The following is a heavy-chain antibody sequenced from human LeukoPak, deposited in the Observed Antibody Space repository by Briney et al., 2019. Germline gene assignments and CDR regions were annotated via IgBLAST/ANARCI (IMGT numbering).Heavy chain of an antibody. D-gene: IGHD6-19*01. J-gene: IGHJ6*03. V-gene: IGHV6-1*01. CDR3: ARDSGAVAGMGYYYYYMDV. CDR1: GDSVSSNSAA. CDR2: TYYRSKWYN. Sequence: SQTLSLTCAISGDSVSSNSAAWNWFRQSPSRGLEWLGRTYYRSKWYNDYAVSMKSRITINPDTSKNQFSLQLNSVTPEDTAVYYCARDSGAVAGMGYYYYYMDVWGKGTTVTVSS.